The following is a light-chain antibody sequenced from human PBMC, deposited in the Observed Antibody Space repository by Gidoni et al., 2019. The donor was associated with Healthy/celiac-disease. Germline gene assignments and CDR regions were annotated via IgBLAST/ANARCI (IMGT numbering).Light chain of an antibody. CDR1: KLGDKY. J-gene: IGLJ1*01. Sequence: SYDLTQPPSLPVSPGQTASITCSGDKLGDKYACWYQQKPGQSPVLVIYKDSKRPSGIPGRFSGSNSGNTATLTISGTQAMDEADYYCQAWDSSTFYVFGTGTKVTVL. V-gene: IGLV3-1*01. CDR2: KDS. CDR3: QAWDSSTFYV.